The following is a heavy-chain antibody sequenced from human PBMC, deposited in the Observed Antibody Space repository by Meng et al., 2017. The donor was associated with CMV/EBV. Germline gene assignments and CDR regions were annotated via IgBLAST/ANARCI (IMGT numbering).Heavy chain of an antibody. J-gene: IGHJ6*02. V-gene: IGHV4-39*07. CDR3: ARGVYYYYGMDV. CDR2: IYYSGST. Sequence: SETLSLTCTVSGGSISSSSYYWGWIRQPPGKGLEWIGSIYYSGSTYYNPFLKSRVTISVDTSKNQFSLKLSSVTAADTAVYYCARGVYYYYGMDVWGQGTTVTVSS. CDR1: GGSISSSSYY.